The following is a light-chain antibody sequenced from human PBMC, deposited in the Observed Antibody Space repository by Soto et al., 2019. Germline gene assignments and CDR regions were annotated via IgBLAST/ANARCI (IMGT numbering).Light chain of an antibody. V-gene: IGLV2-8*01. CDR2: EVT. CDR3: SSYAGSSNV. J-gene: IGLJ1*01. CDR1: SSDVGGYNY. Sequence: QSALTQPVSVSGSPGQSITISCTGTSSDVGGYNYVSWYQQHPGKAPKLMIYEVTKRPSGVPDRFSGSKSGNTASLTVSGLQAEDEADYYCSSYAGSSNVFGTGTKVTVL.